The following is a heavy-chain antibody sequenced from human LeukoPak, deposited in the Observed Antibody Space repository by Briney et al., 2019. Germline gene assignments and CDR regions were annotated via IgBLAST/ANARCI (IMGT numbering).Heavy chain of an antibody. D-gene: IGHD3-10*01. CDR3: AGSGSYYSVYFDY. CDR2: ISGSGGST. V-gene: IGHV3-23*01. CDR1: GFTFSSYN. Sequence: GGSLRLSCAASGFTFSSYNMDWVRQAPGKGLEWVSAISGSGGSTYYADSVKGRFTISRDNSKNTPYLQMNSLRAEDTAVYYCAGSGSYYSVYFDYWDQGTLVTVSS. J-gene: IGHJ4*02.